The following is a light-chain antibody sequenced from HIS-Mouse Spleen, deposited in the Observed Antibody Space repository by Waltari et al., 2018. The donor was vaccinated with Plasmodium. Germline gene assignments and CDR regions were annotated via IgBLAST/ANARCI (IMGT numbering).Light chain of an antibody. Sequence: QPVLTQPPSSSASPGASARLTCTLPRDINVGSYHLYLYPPTPGSPPRYLLYAYADSDKGQGSVVPSRFSGSKDASANTGILLISGLQSEDEADYYCMIWPSNASGVFGGGTKLTVL. V-gene: IGLV5-37*01. CDR1: RDINVGSYH. CDR2: AYADSDK. J-gene: IGLJ3*02. CDR3: MIWPSNASGV.